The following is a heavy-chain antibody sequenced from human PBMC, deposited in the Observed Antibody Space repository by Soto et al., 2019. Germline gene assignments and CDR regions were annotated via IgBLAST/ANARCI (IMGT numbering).Heavy chain of an antibody. D-gene: IGHD3-9*01. CDR2: IYYSGST. J-gene: IGHJ5*02. CDR1: GGSISSGDYY. CDR3: ARGFDWPNWFDP. Sequence: PSETLSLTCTVSGGSISSGDYYWSWIRQPPGKGLEWIGYIYYSGSTYYNPSLKSRVTVSVDTSKNQFSLKLSSVTAADTAVYCCARGFDWPNWFDPWGQGTLVTVSS. V-gene: IGHV4-30-4*01.